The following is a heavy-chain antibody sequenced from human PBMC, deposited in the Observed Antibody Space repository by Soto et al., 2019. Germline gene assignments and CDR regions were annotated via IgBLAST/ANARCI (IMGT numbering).Heavy chain of an antibody. CDR2: IYSSGTT. CDR1: GDSISNYY. V-gene: IGHV4-59*01. CDR3: ARQLFGSWYYFDY. Sequence: SETLSLTCAVSGDSISNYYWSWIRQPPEKGLEWIGYIYSSGTTNYNPSLKSRVTISIDTSKNQFSLNLSSVTAADTAVYYCARQLFGSWYYFDYWGQGTLVTVSS. J-gene: IGHJ4*02. D-gene: IGHD3-3*01.